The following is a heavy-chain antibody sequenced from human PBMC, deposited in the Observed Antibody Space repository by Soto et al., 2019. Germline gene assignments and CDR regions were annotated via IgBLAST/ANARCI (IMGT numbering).Heavy chain of an antibody. CDR2: IIPIFGTA. V-gene: IGHV1-69*13. CDR3: ARGSRYSSSWYNWFDP. Sequence: SVKVSCKSSGGTFSSYAISWVRQAPGQGLEWMGGIIPIFGTANYAQKFQGRVTITADESTSTAYMELSSLRSEDTAVYYCARGSRYSSSWYNWFDPWGQGTLVTVSS. CDR1: GGTFSSYA. D-gene: IGHD6-13*01. J-gene: IGHJ5*02.